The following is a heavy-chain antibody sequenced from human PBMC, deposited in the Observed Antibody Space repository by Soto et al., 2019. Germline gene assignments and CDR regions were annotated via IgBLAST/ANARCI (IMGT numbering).Heavy chain of an antibody. J-gene: IGHJ6*02. CDR2: INAGNGNT. V-gene: IGHV1-3*01. CDR3: ARDFSLEVSSGYSDYYYYGMDV. CDR1: GYTFTSYA. Sequence: QVQLVQSGAEVKKPGASVKVSCKSSGYTFTSYAVHWVRQAPGQRLEWMAWINAGNGNTKYSQKFQGRVTITRDTSASTANLELGSMRSEDTAVYFCARDFSLEVSSGYSDYYYYGMDVWGQGTTVTVSS. D-gene: IGHD3-22*01.